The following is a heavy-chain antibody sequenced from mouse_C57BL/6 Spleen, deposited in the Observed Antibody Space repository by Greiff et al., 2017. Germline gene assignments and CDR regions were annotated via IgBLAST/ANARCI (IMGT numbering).Heavy chain of an antibody. D-gene: IGHD4-1*01. Sequence: EVKLVESGGGLVKPGGSLKFSCAASGFTFSSYTMSWVRQTPEKRLEWVATISGGGGNTYYPDRVKGRFTICRDNAKNTLYLQMSSLRSEDTALYYCARQLGDFDYWGQGTTLTVSS. CDR2: ISGGGGNT. J-gene: IGHJ2*01. CDR3: ARQLGDFDY. V-gene: IGHV5-9*01. CDR1: GFTFSSYT.